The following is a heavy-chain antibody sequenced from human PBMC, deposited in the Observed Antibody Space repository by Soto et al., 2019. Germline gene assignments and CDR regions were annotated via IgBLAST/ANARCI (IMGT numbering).Heavy chain of an antibody. CDR2: ISHDGTAK. CDR1: KFTFSDYG. V-gene: IGHV3-30*18. J-gene: IGHJ6*03. CDR3: AKEWSNRSYYYYMDV. Sequence: QGQLVESGGGVVQPGRSLRLSCAASKFTFSDYGFHWVRRAPGKGLEWVAFISHDGTAKYYGDSVKGRFSISRDESNNTLFLQMNSLRREDTAVYYCAKEWSNRSYYYYMDVWGEGTTVTVSS. D-gene: IGHD2-15*01.